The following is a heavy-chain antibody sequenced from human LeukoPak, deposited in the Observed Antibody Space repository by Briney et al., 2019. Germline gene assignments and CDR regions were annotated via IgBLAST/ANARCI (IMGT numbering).Heavy chain of an antibody. D-gene: IGHD3-9*01. V-gene: IGHV1-69*04. J-gene: IGHJ4*02. Sequence: TSVKVSCKASGGTFSSYAISWVRQAPGQGLEWMGRIIPILGIANYAQKFQGRVTITADKSTSTAYMELSSQRSEDTAVYYCARDNLLDILTGYSPYYFDYWGQGTLVTVSS. CDR2: IIPILGIA. CDR3: ARDNLLDILTGYSPYYFDY. CDR1: GGTFSSYA.